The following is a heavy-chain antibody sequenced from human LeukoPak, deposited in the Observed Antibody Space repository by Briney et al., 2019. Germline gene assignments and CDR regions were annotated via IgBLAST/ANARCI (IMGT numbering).Heavy chain of an antibody. D-gene: IGHD3-16*01. V-gene: IGHV4-59*01. CDR2: IYYSGST. CDR3: ARRRSTLTFDI. Sequence: PSETLSLTCTVSGGSISSYYWSWIRQPPGKGLEWIGYIYYSGSTNYNPSHKSRVTISVDTSKNQFSLKLSSVTAADTAVYYCARRRSTLTFDIWGQGTMVTVSS. J-gene: IGHJ3*02. CDR1: GGSISSYY.